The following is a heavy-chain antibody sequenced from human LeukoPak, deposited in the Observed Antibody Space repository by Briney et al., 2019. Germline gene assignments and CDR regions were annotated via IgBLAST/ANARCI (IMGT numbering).Heavy chain of an antibody. J-gene: IGHJ4*02. V-gene: IGHV4-31*03. Sequence: SETLSLTCTVSGGSISSGGYYWSWVRQHPGEGLEWNVYIYYSGSTYYNPSLKSRVTISVDTSKNQFSLKLSSVTAADTAVYYCASSYYDFWSGYSRPGHWSPHRFDYWGQGTLVTVSS. D-gene: IGHD3-3*01. CDR1: GGSISSGGYY. CDR2: IYYSGST. CDR3: ASSYYDFWSGYSRPGHWSPHRFDY.